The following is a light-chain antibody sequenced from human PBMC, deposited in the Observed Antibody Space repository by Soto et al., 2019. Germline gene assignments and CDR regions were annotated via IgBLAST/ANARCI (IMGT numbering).Light chain of an antibody. CDR3: QSYDATSYV. CDR1: SGNIASNF. Sequence: FMLTHAHSVSESPGKTVTISCTRSSGNIASNFVQWYQQRPGSAPTILIFKNDQRPSGVPDRFSGYLDSSSNSASLIISGLNPEDEADYYCQSYDATSYVFGPGTKVTVL. V-gene: IGLV6-57*03. CDR2: KND. J-gene: IGLJ1*01.